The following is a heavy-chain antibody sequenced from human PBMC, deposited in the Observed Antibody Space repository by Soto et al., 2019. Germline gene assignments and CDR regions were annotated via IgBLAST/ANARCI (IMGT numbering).Heavy chain of an antibody. CDR1: GGSISSYY. CDR3: ARTEGWFDP. V-gene: IGHV4-59*01. Sequence: QVQLQESGPGLVKPSETLSLTCTVSGGSISSYYWSWIRQPPGKGLEWIGYIYYSGSTNYNPSLKSLVTLSVDTSKTQFSLTLSCVTAADTAVYYCARTEGWFDPWGQGTLVTVSS. J-gene: IGHJ5*02. CDR2: IYYSGST.